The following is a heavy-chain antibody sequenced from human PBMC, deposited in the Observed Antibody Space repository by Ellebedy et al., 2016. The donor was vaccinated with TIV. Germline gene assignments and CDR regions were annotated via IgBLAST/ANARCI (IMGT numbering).Heavy chain of an antibody. Sequence: AASVKVSCKASGGTFSSYAISWVRQAPGQGLEWIGGIVPIFRTPNYAQKFQGRVTITADESTSTAYMELSSLRSEDTAVYFCARAESGGYAWDYWGQGTLVTVSS. CDR2: IVPIFRTP. D-gene: IGHD5-12*01. J-gene: IGHJ4*02. V-gene: IGHV1-69*13. CDR1: GGTFSSYA. CDR3: ARAESGGYAWDY.